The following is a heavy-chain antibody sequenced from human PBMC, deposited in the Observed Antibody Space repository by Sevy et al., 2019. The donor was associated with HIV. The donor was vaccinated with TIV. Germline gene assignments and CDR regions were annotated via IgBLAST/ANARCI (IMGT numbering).Heavy chain of an antibody. CDR3: ARDTYAYSSGRYPYYNYYGLDV. Sequence: SENLSLTCTVSGGSISDHYWNWIRQPPGKGLEWVGQIHYFGSANYNPSLKSRVTISLDTSNKRSSLKLSSVNDADTAVYYCARDTYAYSSGRYPYYNYYGLDVWGQGTTVTVSS. CDR2: IHYFGSA. V-gene: IGHV4-59*11. CDR1: GGSISDHY. D-gene: IGHD6-19*01. J-gene: IGHJ6*02.